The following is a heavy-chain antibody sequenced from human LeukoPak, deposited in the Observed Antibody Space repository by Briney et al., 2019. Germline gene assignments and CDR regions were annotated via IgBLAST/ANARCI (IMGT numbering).Heavy chain of an antibody. J-gene: IGHJ4*02. CDR1: GFTFSDYH. Sequence: KAGGSLRLSCAASGFTFSDYHMRWIRQAPGKGLEWISFISSSSSYTNYADSVKGRFTISRDNTKNSLYLQMNNLRAEETAVYYCARVGGDYVIGYWGQGTLVTVSS. CDR3: ARVGGDYVIGY. V-gene: IGHV3-11*06. D-gene: IGHD4-17*01. CDR2: ISSSSSYT.